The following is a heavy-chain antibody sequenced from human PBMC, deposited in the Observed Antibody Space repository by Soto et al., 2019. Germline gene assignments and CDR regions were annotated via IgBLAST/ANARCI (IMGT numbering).Heavy chain of an antibody. J-gene: IGHJ6*02. CDR2: IYYSGST. V-gene: IGHV4-61*01. CDR3: ARGIEGWYQGRYYYGMDV. D-gene: IGHD6-19*01. Sequence: QVQLQESGPGLVKPSETLSLTCTVSGGSVSSGSYYWSWIRQPPGKGLEWIGYIYYSGSTNYNPSLKSRATIPVDPPKNQFSLKLSSVTAAATAVYYCARGIEGWYQGRYYYGMDVWGQGTTVTVSS. CDR1: GGSVSSGSYY.